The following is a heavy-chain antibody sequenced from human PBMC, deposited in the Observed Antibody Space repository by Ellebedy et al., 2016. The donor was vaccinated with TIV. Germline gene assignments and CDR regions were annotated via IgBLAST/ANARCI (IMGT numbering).Heavy chain of an antibody. V-gene: IGHV3-23*01. J-gene: IGHJ4*02. CDR3: AKGPALLFDYWSGLFV. Sequence: GGSLRLSXVASGFTFDKYVMSWVRQAPGKGLEWVSAISITNGHTFYGDSVKGRFTISTDISDNTVHLQLSSLRADDTAVYYCAKGPALLFDYWSGLFVWGQGTPVTVAS. CDR1: GFTFDKYV. D-gene: IGHD3-3*01. CDR2: ISITNGHT.